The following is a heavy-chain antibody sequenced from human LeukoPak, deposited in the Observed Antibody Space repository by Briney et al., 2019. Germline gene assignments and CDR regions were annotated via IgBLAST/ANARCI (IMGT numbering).Heavy chain of an antibody. CDR3: TRYYYDSSGYLSAEYFQH. J-gene: IGHJ1*01. Sequence: GGSLRLSCTASGFTFGDYAMSWVRQAPGKGLEWVGFIRSKAYGGTTECAASVKGRFTISRDDSKSIAYLQMNSLKTEDTAVYYCTRYYYDSSGYLSAEYFQHWGQGTLVTVSS. CDR1: GFTFGDYA. D-gene: IGHD3-22*01. V-gene: IGHV3-49*04. CDR2: IRSKAYGGTT.